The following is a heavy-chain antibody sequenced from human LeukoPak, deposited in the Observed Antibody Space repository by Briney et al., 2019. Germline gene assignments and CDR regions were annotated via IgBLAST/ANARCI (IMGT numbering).Heavy chain of an antibody. CDR1: GGTFSSSA. CDR2: IIPILDIA. Sequence: GASVKVSCRASGGTFSSSAIIWVRQAPGQGLEWMGKIIPILDIANYAQKLQGRVTITADKSTSTAYMELISLRSEDTAVYYCARASEMATITSLFNYWGQGTLVTVSS. D-gene: IGHD5-24*01. J-gene: IGHJ4*02. CDR3: ARASEMATITSLFNY. V-gene: IGHV1-69*04.